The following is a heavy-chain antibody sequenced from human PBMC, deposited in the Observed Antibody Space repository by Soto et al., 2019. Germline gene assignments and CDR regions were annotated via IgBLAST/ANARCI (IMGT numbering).Heavy chain of an antibody. Sequence: GGSLRLSCAASGFTVSSNYMSWVRQAPGKGLEWVSVIYSGGSTYYADSVKGRFTISRDNSKNTLYLQMNSLRAEDTAVYYCARESIAARRPFDYWGQGTLVTVSS. D-gene: IGHD6-6*01. CDR3: ARESIAARRPFDY. V-gene: IGHV3-66*01. J-gene: IGHJ4*02. CDR2: IYSGGST. CDR1: GFTVSSNY.